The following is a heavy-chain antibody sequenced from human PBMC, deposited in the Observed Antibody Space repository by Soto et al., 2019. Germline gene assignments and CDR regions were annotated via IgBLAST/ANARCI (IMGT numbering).Heavy chain of an antibody. CDR3: ASQPFGVVITSTGGFDP. CDR1: GFTFSSYA. D-gene: IGHD3-3*01. J-gene: IGHJ5*02. Sequence: PGGSLRLSCAASGFTFSSYAMSWVRQAPGKGLEWVSAISGSGGSTYYADSVKGRFTISRDNSKNTLYLQMNSLRAEDTVVYYCASQPFGVVITSTGGFDPWGQGTLVTVSS. CDR2: ISGSGGST. V-gene: IGHV3-23*01.